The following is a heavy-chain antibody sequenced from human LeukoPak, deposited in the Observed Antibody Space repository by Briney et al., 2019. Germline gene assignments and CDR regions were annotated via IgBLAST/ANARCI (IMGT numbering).Heavy chain of an antibody. CDR3: ARGGVPNMARIAARPVYFDY. Sequence: SETLSLTCTVSGGSISSYYWSWIRQPPGKGLEWIGYIYYSGSTNYNPSLKSRVTISVDKSKNQFSLKLSSVTAADTAVYYCARGGVPNMARIAARPVYFDYWGQGTLVTVSS. CDR2: IYYSGST. V-gene: IGHV4-59*12. J-gene: IGHJ4*02. CDR1: GGSISSYY. D-gene: IGHD6-6*01.